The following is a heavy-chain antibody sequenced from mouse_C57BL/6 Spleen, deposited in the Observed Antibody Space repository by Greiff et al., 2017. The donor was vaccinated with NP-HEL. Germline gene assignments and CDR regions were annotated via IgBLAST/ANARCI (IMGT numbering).Heavy chain of an antibody. V-gene: IGHV1-76*01. CDR1: GYTFTDYY. Sequence: QVQLQQSGAELVRPGASVKLSCKASGYTFTDYYINWVKQRPGQGLEWIARIYPGSGNTYYNEKFKGKATLTADKSSSTAYMQLSSLTSEDSAVYFCAKTDYWGQGTTLTVSS. J-gene: IGHJ2*01. CDR2: IYPGSGNT. CDR3: AKTDY.